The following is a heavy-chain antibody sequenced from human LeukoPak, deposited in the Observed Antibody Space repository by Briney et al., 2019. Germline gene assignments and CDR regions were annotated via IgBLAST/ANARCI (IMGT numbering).Heavy chain of an antibody. V-gene: IGHV4-30-2*01. CDR2: IYHSGST. J-gene: IGHJ4*02. Sequence: SETLSLTCAVSGGSISSGGYSWSWIRQPPGKGLEWIGYIYHSGSTYYNPSLKSRVTISVDRSKNQFSLKLSSVTAADTAVYYCARGLFINYDYVWGSYRRSYFDYWGQGTLVTVSS. CDR1: GGSISSGGYS. CDR3: ARGLFINYDYVWGSYRRSYFDY. D-gene: IGHD3-16*02.